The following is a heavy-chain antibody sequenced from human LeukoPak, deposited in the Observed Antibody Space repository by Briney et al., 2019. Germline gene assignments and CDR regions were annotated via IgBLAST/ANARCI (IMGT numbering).Heavy chain of an antibody. D-gene: IGHD2-2*01. J-gene: IGHJ4*02. CDR1: GYTFTSYG. Sequence: ASVKVSCKASGYTFTSYGISWVRQAPGQGLEWMGWISAYNGNTNYAQKLQGRVTMTTDTSTSTAYMELRSLRSEDTAVYYCASPGRYCSSTSCYLGYWGQGTLVTVSS. CDR3: ASPGRYCSSTSCYLGY. V-gene: IGHV1-18*01. CDR2: ISAYNGNT.